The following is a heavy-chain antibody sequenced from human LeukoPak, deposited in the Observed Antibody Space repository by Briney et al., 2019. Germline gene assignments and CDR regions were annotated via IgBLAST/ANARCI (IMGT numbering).Heavy chain of an antibody. CDR2: INHSGST. CDR1: GGSGSGYC. D-gene: IGHD5-18*01. V-gene: IGHV4-34*01. CDR3: ASLGIQLWERPKKYFQH. J-gene: IGHJ1*01. Sequence: PSQTLPRARAVDGGSGSGYCWSSKRQRPRNWLEWTGEINHSGSTNYNPSLNSRVTISVDTSKNQCSLKLSSVTAADTAVYYCASLGIQLWERPKKYFQHWGQGTLVTVSS.